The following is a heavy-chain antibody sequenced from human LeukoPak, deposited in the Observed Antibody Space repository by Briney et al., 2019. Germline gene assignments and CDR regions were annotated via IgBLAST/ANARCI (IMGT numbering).Heavy chain of an antibody. V-gene: IGHV3-21*04. Sequence: GGSLRLSCAASGFSFSSFSMNWVRQAPGKGLEWVSYISGGSSFTYYADSVKGRFTISRDNSKNTLYLQMSSLRADDTAVYYCAKSDGAAVAVYFDYWGQGTLVIVSS. J-gene: IGHJ4*02. D-gene: IGHD6-19*01. CDR2: ISGGSSFT. CDR1: GFSFSSFS. CDR3: AKSDGAAVAVYFDY.